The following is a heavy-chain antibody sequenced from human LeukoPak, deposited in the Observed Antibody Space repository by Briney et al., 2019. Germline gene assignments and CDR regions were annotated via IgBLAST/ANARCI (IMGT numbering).Heavy chain of an antibody. CDR3: ARGKQTYYFDY. CDR1: GFTFSSYG. J-gene: IGHJ4*02. V-gene: IGHV3-33*01. CDR2: IWYDGSNK. Sequence: GRSLRLSCAASGFTFSSYGMHWVRQAPGKGLEWVAVIWYDGSNKYYAGSVKGRFTISRDNSKNTLYLQMNSLRAEDTAVYYCARGKQTYYFDYWGQGTLVTVSS. D-gene: IGHD1/OR15-1a*01.